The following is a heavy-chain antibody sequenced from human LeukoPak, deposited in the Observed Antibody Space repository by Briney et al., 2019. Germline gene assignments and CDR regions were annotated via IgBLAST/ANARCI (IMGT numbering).Heavy chain of an antibody. D-gene: IGHD3-16*01. V-gene: IGHV3-48*03. CDR2: ISSSGATI. CDR1: GSTFSS. CDR3: ARDLVSGAYTFDI. J-gene: IGHJ3*02. Sequence: PGGSLRLSCAASGSTFSSFSTYDFNWVREAPGKGLEWVSDISSSGATIYYADSVKGRFTVSRDSAKNSLYLQMNSLRAEDTAIYYCARDLVSGAYTFDIWDHGTMVTVSS.